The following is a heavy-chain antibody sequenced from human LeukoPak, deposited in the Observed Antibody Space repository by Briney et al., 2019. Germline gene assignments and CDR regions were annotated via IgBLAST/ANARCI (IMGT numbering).Heavy chain of an antibody. Sequence: GGSLRLSCAASGFTFSSYAMHWVRQAPGKGLEWVAVISYDGSNKYYADSVKGRFTIPRDNSKNTLYLQMNSLRAEDTAVYYCARGIEYSSSSGDYWGQGTLVTVSS. CDR1: GFTFSSYA. J-gene: IGHJ4*02. V-gene: IGHV3-30-3*01. CDR2: ISYDGSNK. CDR3: ARGIEYSSSSGDY. D-gene: IGHD6-6*01.